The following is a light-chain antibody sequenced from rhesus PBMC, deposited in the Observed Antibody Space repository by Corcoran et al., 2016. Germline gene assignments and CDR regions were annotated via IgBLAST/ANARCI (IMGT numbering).Light chain of an antibody. CDR2: QAS. CDR3: QQHNSYPRT. J-gene: IGKJ1*01. Sequence: DIQMTQSPSSLSASVGDTVTITCRASQGISSYLAWYQQKPGKAPKLLIYQASTLQSGVPSRFIGSGSGTDFTLTISRLQPEDFATYYCQQHNSYPRTFGQGTKVEIK. CDR1: QGISSY. V-gene: IGKV1-25*01.